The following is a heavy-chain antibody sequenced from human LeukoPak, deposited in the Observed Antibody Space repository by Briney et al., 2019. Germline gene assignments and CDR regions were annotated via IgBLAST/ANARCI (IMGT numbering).Heavy chain of an antibody. CDR2: SSGSGGNT. J-gene: IGHJ4*02. CDR1: GFTFSSYA. D-gene: IGHD3-9*01. CDR3: AKGFYDILTGYHFDH. V-gene: IGHV3-23*01. Sequence: PGGSLRLSCAASGFTFSSYAMSWVRQAPGKGLEWVSASSGSGGNTYYADSVKGRFTISGDNSKNTLSLQINSLRAEDTAVYYCAKGFYDILTGYHFDHWGQGTLVTVSS.